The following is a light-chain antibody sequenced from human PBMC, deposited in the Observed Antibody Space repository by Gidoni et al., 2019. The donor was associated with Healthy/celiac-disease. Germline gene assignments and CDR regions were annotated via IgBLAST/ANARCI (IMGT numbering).Light chain of an antibody. Sequence: EIVLTQSPGTLSLSPWERATLSCRASQSVSSSYLAWYQQKPGQAPRLLIYGASSRATGIPDRFSGSGSGTDFTLTISRPEPEDFAVYYCQQYGSSPPYXFXQGTKLEIK. V-gene: IGKV3-20*01. CDR1: QSVSSSY. CDR3: QQYGSSPPYX. J-gene: IGKJ2*01. CDR2: GAS.